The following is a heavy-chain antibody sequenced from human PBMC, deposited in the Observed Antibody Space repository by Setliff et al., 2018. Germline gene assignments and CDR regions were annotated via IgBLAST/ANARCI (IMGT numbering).Heavy chain of an antibody. CDR1: GGSISNYY. Sequence: SQTLSLTCIVSGGSISNYYWSWIRQPAGKGLEWIGRIYTSGSTNHNPSLKSRVTMSVDTSKNQFSLKLSSVTAADTAVYYCARKGISALSGAFDMWGQGTMVTVSS. CDR3: ARKGISALSGAFDM. J-gene: IGHJ3*02. V-gene: IGHV4-4*07. CDR2: IYTSGST. D-gene: IGHD1-26*01.